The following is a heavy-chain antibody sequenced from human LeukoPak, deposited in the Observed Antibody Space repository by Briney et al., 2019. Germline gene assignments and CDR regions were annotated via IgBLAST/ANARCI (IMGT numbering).Heavy chain of an antibody. CDR2: INAGNGNT. CDR1: GYTFTSYA. J-gene: IGHJ6*02. Sequence: ASVKVSCKASGYTFTSYAMHWVRQAPGQRLEWMGWINAGNGNTKYSQKFQGRVTMTRDTSTSTVYMELSSLRSEDTAVYYCARDPRRIYEKAYYYYGMDVWGQGTTVTVSS. V-gene: IGHV1-3*01. D-gene: IGHD2-21*01. CDR3: ARDPRRIYEKAYYYYGMDV.